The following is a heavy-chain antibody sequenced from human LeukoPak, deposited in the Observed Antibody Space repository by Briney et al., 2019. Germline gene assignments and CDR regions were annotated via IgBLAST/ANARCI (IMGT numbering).Heavy chain of an antibody. V-gene: IGHV3-30-3*01. CDR2: ISSDGSNK. CDR3: ARETLGWFDT. CDR1: GFTFSDYP. Sequence: PGRSLRLSCAASGFTFSDYPMDWVRQSPGKGLEWVAIISSDGSNKYYADSVKGRFTISRDNSKNTLYLQMSSLRAEDTAVYYCARETLGWFDTWGQGTLVTVSS. J-gene: IGHJ5*02.